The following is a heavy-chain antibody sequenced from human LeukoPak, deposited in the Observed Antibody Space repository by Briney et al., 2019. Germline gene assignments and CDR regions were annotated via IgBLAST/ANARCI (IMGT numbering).Heavy chain of an antibody. D-gene: IGHD6-13*01. V-gene: IGHV3-48*03. CDR3: ASLRPRQQLVVDS. CDR2: ISSSGSAK. J-gene: IGHJ4*02. Sequence: GGSLRLSCEASGFTFSSYEMNWVRQAPGKGLEWVSYISSSGSAKYYADSVKGRFTISRDNAMHSLYLQMNSLRVEDTAVYYCASLRPRQQLVVDSWGQGTLVAVSS. CDR1: GFTFSSYE.